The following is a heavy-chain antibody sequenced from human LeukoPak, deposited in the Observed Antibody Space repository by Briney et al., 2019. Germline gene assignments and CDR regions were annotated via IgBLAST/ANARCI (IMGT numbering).Heavy chain of an antibody. CDR2: FDPEGGET. CDR1: GNTLSELS. J-gene: IGHJ6*02. CDR3: ATEAELAWAPYYYGLDV. V-gene: IGHV1-24*01. Sequence: ASVKASCKVSGNTLSELSIHWVRQTPGEGLEWMGGFDPEGGETIYAEKFQARVTMTEDTSTDTAYMQLTNLRSEDTAVYFCATEAELAWAPYYYGLDVWGQGTTVTVSS. D-gene: IGHD3-10*01.